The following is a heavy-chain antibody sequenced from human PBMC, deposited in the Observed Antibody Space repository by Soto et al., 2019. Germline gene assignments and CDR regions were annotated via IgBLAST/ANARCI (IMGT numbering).Heavy chain of an antibody. D-gene: IGHD3-22*01. V-gene: IGHV4-59*12. J-gene: IGHJ5*02. CDR3: ARAGFITMIVESRQRFDP. CDR2: IYYSGNT. CDR1: GGSISSYY. Sequence: PSETLSLTCTVSGGSISSYYWSWIRQPPGKGLEWIGYIYYSGNTNYNPSLKSRVTISVDTSKNQFSLKLSSVTAADTAVYYCARAGFITMIVESRQRFDPWGQGTLVTVSS.